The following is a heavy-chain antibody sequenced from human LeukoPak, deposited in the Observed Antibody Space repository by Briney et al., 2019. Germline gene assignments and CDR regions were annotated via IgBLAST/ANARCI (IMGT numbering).Heavy chain of an antibody. CDR2: IKPDGSEK. J-gene: IGHJ4*02. D-gene: IGHD3-22*01. Sequence: GGSLRLSCAASEFAFSNYWMSWVRQAPGKGLEWVANIKPDGSEKYHVESVQGRFTISRDNAQNLLYLQMNSLRVEDTAVYYCARANIFYYYDSSGYYYFDYWGQGTLVTVSS. CDR3: ARANIFYYYDSSGYYYFDY. V-gene: IGHV3-7*03. CDR1: EFAFSNYW.